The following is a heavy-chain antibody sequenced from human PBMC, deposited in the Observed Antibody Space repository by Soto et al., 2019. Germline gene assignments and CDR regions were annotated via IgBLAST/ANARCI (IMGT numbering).Heavy chain of an antibody. V-gene: IGHV4-34*01. CDR2: INHSGST. Sequence: SLTCAVYGGSFSGYYWSWIRQPPGKGLEWIGEINHSGSTNYNPSLKSRVTISVDTSKNQFSLKLSSVTAADTAVYYCARRNYYGSGSYYYYYYYGMDVWGHGTTVTVS. CDR3: ARRNYYGSGSYYYYYYYGMDV. J-gene: IGHJ6*02. CDR1: GGSFSGYY. D-gene: IGHD3-10*01.